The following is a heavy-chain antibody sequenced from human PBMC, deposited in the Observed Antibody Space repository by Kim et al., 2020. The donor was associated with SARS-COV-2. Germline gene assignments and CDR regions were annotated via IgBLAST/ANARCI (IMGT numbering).Heavy chain of an antibody. Sequence: SPSFQGQVTISADKSISTAYLQWSSLKASDTAMYYCARKSYSSRAEPIDYWGQGTLVTVSS. CDR3: ARKSYSSRAEPIDY. D-gene: IGHD5-18*01. V-gene: IGHV5-51*01. J-gene: IGHJ4*02.